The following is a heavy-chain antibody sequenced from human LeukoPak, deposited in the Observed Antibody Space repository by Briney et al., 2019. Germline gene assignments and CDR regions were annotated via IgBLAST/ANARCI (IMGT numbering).Heavy chain of an antibody. CDR2: ISAYNGNT. J-gene: IGHJ5*02. D-gene: IGHD6-19*01. Sequence: WASVKVSCKASGYTFTSLGIGWVRQAPGQGLEWMGWISAYNGNTNYAHNLQGRVTMTTDTSTSTAYMELRSLRSDDTAVYYCARDPGSFLSSSGWLNWFDPWGQGTLVTVSS. V-gene: IGHV1-18*01. CDR1: GYTFTSLG. CDR3: ARDPGSFLSSSGWLNWFDP.